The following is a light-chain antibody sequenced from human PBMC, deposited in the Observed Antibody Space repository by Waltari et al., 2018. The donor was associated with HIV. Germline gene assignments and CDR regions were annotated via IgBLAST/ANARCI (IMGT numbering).Light chain of an antibody. V-gene: IGLV2-14*03. Sequence: QSALTQPASVSGSPGQSITISCTGTTSDVGGYNYVSWYQQHPGKAPKLIIYGVSNRPSGGSTRSSGSKSGNTASLTISGLQPEDETDYYCSAYSSTSTPYVFGTGTKVTVL. CDR3: SAYSSTSTPYV. J-gene: IGLJ1*01. CDR1: TSDVGGYNY. CDR2: GVS.